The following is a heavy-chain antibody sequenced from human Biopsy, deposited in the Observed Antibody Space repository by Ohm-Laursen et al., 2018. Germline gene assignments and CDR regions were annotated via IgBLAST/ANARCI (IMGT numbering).Heavy chain of an antibody. Sequence: SLRLSCSASGLTFSSYWMTWVRQAPGKGLEWVANINPDGGEKYYADSVKGRFTISRDNAKNSLYLQMSSLRAEDTAIYYCARDIVTGVDYLDDWGQGTLVTVSS. CDR2: INPDGGEK. V-gene: IGHV3-7*01. J-gene: IGHJ4*02. CDR3: ARDIVTGVDYLDD. CDR1: GLTFSSYW. D-gene: IGHD7-27*01.